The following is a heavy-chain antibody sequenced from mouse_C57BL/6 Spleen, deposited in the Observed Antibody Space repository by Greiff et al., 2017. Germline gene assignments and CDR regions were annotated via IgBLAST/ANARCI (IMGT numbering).Heavy chain of an antibody. CDR2: ISGGGGNT. J-gene: IGHJ4*01. CDR3: ASLIYDGYYVAMDY. D-gene: IGHD2-3*01. Sequence: EVQVLESGGGLVKPGGSLKLSCAASGFTFSSYTMSWVRQTPEKRLEWVATISGGGGNTYYPDSVKGRFTISRDNAKNTLYLQMSSLRSEDTALYYCASLIYDGYYVAMDYWGQGTSVTVSS. CDR1: GFTFSSYT. V-gene: IGHV5-9*01.